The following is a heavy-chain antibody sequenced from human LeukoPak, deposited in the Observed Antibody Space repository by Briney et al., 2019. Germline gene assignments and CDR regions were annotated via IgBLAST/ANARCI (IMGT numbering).Heavy chain of an antibody. CDR2: ISSSSSYI. D-gene: IGHD2-15*01. V-gene: IGHV3-21*01. CDR1: GFTFSSYS. J-gene: IGHJ4*02. Sequence: GGSLRLSCAASGFTFSSYSMNWVRQAPGKGLEWVSSISSSSSYIYYADSVKGRFTISRDNAKNSLYLQMNSLRAEDTAVYYCARDLFIVVVVAATPLGDWGQGTLVTVSS. CDR3: ARDLFIVVVVAATPLGD.